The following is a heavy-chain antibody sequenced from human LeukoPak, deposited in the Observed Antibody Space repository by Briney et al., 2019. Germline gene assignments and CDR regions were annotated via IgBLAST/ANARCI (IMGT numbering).Heavy chain of an antibody. J-gene: IGHJ3*02. D-gene: IGHD1-26*01. CDR1: GFTVSSNY. Sequence: GGSLRLSCAASGFTVSSNYMSWVRQAPGKGLEWVSYISSSSSTIYYADSVKGRFTISRDNAKNSLYLQMNSLRAEDTAVYYCASYSGSYYDAFDIWGQGTMVTVSS. CDR2: ISSSSSTI. CDR3: ASYSGSYYDAFDI. V-gene: IGHV3-48*04.